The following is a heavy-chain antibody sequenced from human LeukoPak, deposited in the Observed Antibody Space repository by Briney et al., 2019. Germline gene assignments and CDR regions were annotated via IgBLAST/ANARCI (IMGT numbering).Heavy chain of an antibody. Sequence: SETLSLTCTVSGGSISNNNYYWGWIRQPPGKGLEWIGSIYYSGSTYYNPSLKSRVTISVDTSKNQFSLKLSSMTAADTAVYYCARDLDGSGYYSFGYWGQGTLVTVSS. CDR1: GGSISNNNYY. D-gene: IGHD3-22*01. J-gene: IGHJ4*02. CDR2: IYYSGST. V-gene: IGHV4-39*07. CDR3: ARDLDGSGYYSFGY.